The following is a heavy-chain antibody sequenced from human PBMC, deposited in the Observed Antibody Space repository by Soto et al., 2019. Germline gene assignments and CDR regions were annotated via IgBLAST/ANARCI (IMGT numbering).Heavy chain of an antibody. D-gene: IGHD1-7*01. V-gene: IGHV4-31*03. J-gene: IGHJ5*02. Sequence: SETLSLTCTVSGGSISSGGYYWSWIRQHPGKGLEWIGYIYYSGSTYYNPSLKSRVTISVDTSKNQFSLKLSSVTAADTAVYYCARGKTGTNLYGFDLWGQGTMVTVSS. CDR2: IYYSGST. CDR1: GGSISSGGYY. CDR3: ARGKTGTNLYGFDL.